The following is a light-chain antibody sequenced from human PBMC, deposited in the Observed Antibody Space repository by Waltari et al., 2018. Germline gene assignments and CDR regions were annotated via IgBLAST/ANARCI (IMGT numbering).Light chain of an antibody. J-gene: IGKJ2*01. V-gene: IGKV1-33*01. CDR3: QQYDTRLAFT. CDR2: DAS. CDR1: QDIYIF. Sequence: IQMTQSPSSLSASVGDRVPITCQASQDIYIFLNWYQQKPGKAPNLLIYDASILGAGVPSRFSGGGSGTHFTLTISSLQPEDFATYYCQQYDTRLAFTFGQGTKVEI.